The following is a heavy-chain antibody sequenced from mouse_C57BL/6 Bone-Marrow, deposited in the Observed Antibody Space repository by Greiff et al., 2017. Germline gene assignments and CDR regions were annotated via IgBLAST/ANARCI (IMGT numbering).Heavy chain of an antibody. Sequence: EVKVEESGGGLVKPGGSLKLSCAASGFTFSSYTMSWVRQTPEKRLEWVATISGGGGNTYYPDSVKGRFPISRDNAKNTLYLQMSSLRSEDTALYYCARHGAMDYWGQGTSVTVSS. V-gene: IGHV5-9*01. CDR1: GFTFSSYT. J-gene: IGHJ4*01. CDR2: ISGGGGNT. CDR3: ARHGAMDY.